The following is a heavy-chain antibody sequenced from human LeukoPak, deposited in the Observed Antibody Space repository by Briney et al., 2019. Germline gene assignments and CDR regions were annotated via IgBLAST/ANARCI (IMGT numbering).Heavy chain of an antibody. CDR1: GGSISSGGYY. Sequence: SETLSLTCTVSGGSISSGGYYWSWTRQPPGKGLEWIGYIYHSGSTYYNPSLKSRVTISVDRSKNQFSLKLSSVTAADTAVYYCARLLRVGVTKYYFDYWGQGTLVTVSS. D-gene: IGHD3-22*01. J-gene: IGHJ4*02. CDR3: ARLLRVGVTKYYFDY. CDR2: IYHSGST. V-gene: IGHV4-30-2*01.